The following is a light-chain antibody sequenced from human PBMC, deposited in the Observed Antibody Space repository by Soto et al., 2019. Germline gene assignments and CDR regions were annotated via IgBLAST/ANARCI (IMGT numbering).Light chain of an antibody. CDR3: QQSSYIPWT. CDR1: QYVDRY. Sequence: DIQMTQSPSSLSASVGDSVTITCRTSQYVDRYLSWYQQIPGRAPKLLIYSASSLVTGVPPRFRGSASGTEFTLSISSLQREDFATYFCQQSSYIPWTFGQGTKVEMK. J-gene: IGKJ1*01. V-gene: IGKV1-39*01. CDR2: SAS.